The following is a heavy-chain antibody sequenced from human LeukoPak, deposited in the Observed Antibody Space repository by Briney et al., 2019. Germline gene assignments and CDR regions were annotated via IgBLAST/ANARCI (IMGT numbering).Heavy chain of an antibody. D-gene: IGHD3-9*01. CDR2: INPNSGGT. CDR3: ARGSDYDILTGPFDC. J-gene: IGHJ4*02. CDR1: GYSFTGYY. Sequence: GASVKVSCKTSGYSFTGYYIHWVRQAPGQGLEWMGWINPNSGGTNYAQKFQGRVTMTRDTSISTAYMELSRLRSDDTAVYYCARGSDYDILTGPFDCWGQGTLVTVSS. V-gene: IGHV1-2*02.